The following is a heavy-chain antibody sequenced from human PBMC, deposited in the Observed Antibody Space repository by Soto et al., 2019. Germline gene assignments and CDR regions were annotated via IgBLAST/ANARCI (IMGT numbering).Heavy chain of an antibody. D-gene: IGHD3-10*01. Sequence: GGSLRLSCEASGFTFSTYDMHWVRQTTGEGLEWVSAIGSTGDTYYKGSVKGRFSISREDAKNSLYLQMNSLTAEDTAVYYCARGLEAGMVRGVLNWLDSWGQGTLVTVSS. V-gene: IGHV3-13*01. CDR2: IGSTGDT. CDR3: ARGLEAGMVRGVLNWLDS. J-gene: IGHJ5*01. CDR1: GFTFSTYD.